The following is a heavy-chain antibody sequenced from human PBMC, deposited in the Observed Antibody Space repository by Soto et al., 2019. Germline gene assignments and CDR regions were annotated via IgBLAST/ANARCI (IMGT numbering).Heavy chain of an antibody. Sequence: SETLSLTCTVSGGSISSGGYYWSWIRQHPGKGLEWIGYIYYSGSTYYNPSLKSRVTISVDTSKNQFSLKLSSVTAADTAVYYCARDGGATPSVFGEFLLGSYYYYGMDVWGQGTTVTVSS. CDR2: IYYSGST. CDR3: ARDGGATPSVFGEFLLGSYYYYGMDV. V-gene: IGHV4-31*03. J-gene: IGHJ6*02. CDR1: GGSISSGGYY. D-gene: IGHD3-10*02.